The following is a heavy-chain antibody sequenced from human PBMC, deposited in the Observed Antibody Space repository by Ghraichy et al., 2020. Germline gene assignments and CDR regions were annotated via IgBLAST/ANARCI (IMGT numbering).Heavy chain of an antibody. CDR2: ISYDGSNK. CDR1: GFTFSSYA. CDR3: ARGHQWGFGELSVVY. D-gene: IGHD3-10*01. V-gene: IGHV3-30-3*01. J-gene: IGHJ4*02. Sequence: GGSLRLSCAASGFTFSSYAMHWVRQAPGKGLEWVAVISYDGSNKYYADSVKGRFTISRDNSKNTLYLQMNSLRAEDTAVYYCARGHQWGFGELSVVYWGQGTLVTVSS.